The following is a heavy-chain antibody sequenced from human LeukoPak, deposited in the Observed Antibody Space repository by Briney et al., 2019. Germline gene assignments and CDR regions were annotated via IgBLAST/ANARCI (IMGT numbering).Heavy chain of an antibody. V-gene: IGHV3-74*01. Sequence: GGSLRLSCAASGFTFGDYWMHWVRQAPGKGLLWVSQINSDGSSTDYADSVKGRFTISRDNTKNTLYLQMNSLRAEDTAVYYCVRDNYGVDYWGQGTLVAVSS. CDR3: VRDNYGVDY. D-gene: IGHD3-10*01. J-gene: IGHJ4*02. CDR1: GFTFGDYW. CDR2: INSDGSST.